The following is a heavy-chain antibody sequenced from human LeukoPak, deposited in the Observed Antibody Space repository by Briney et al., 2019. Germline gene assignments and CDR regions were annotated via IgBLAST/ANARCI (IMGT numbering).Heavy chain of an antibody. CDR2: IYYTGKT. J-gene: IGHJ4*02. Sequence: PSETLSLTCTVSGDSVSNGNYYWSWLRQPPGKALEWIGYIYYTGKTYYNPSLEGRVTILVDTSRNHFSVKLSSVTAADTAVYYCARSQNYYGSGDFWSQGTLVTVSS. D-gene: IGHD3-10*01. V-gene: IGHV4-61*03. CDR1: GDSVSNGNYY. CDR3: ARSQNYYGSGDF.